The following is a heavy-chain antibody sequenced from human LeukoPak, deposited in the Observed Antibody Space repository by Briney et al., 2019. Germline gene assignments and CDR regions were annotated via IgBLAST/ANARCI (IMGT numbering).Heavy chain of an antibody. CDR1: GYTFTGYY. CDR3: ARVYYYASGRLDS. CDR2: INPNSGGT. Sequence: VASVKVSCKASGYTFTGYYIHWVRQAPGRGLEWMGWINPNSGGTNYAQKFQGRVTMTRDTSISTAYMELSRLRSDDTAVFYCARVYYYASGRLDSWGQGTLITVSS. V-gene: IGHV1-2*02. J-gene: IGHJ4*02. D-gene: IGHD3-10*01.